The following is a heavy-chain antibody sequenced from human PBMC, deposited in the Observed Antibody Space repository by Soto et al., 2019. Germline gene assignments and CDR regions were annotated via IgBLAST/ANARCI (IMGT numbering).Heavy chain of an antibody. V-gene: IGHV3-21*01. CDR1: GFTFSSYS. Sequence: EVQLMESGGGLVKPGGSLRLSCAASGFTFSSYSMNWVRQAPGKGLEWVSSISSSSSYIYYADSVKGRFTISRDNAKNSLYLQMNSLRAEDTAVYYCARVGGDDSYFDYWGQGTLVTVSS. CDR3: ARVGGDDSYFDY. CDR2: ISSSSSYI. D-gene: IGHD4-17*01. J-gene: IGHJ4*02.